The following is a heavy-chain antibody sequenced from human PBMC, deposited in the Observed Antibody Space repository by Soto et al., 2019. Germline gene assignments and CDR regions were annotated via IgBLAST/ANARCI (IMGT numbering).Heavy chain of an antibody. D-gene: IGHD3-22*01. V-gene: IGHV3-11*06. CDR2: ISSSSSYT. CDR3: ARGYYDSSGYTGFDY. CDR1: GFTFSDYY. Sequence: GGSLRLSCAASGFTFSDYYMSWIRQAPGKGLEWVSYISSSSSYTNYADSVKGRFTISRDNAKNSLYLQMNSLRAEDTAVYYCARGYYDSSGYTGFDYWGQGTLVTVSS. J-gene: IGHJ4*02.